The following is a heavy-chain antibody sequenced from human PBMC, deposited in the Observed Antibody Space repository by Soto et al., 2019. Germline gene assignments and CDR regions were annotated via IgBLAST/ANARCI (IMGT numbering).Heavy chain of an antibody. J-gene: IGHJ6*02. CDR3: ASARGVRYCSGGSCSNYYYYYGTDV. D-gene: IGHD2-15*01. CDR1: GGSFSGYY. CDR2: INHSGST. Sequence: SETLSLTCAVYGGSFSGYYWSWIRQPPGKGLEWIGEINHSGSTNYNPSLKSRVTISVDTSKNQFSLKLSSVTAADTAVYYCASARGVRYCSGGSCSNYYYYYGTDVWGQGTTVTVSS. V-gene: IGHV4-34*01.